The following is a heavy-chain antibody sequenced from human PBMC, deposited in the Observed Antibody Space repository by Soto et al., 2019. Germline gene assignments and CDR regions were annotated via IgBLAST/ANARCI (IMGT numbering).Heavy chain of an antibody. D-gene: IGHD2-2*01. J-gene: IGHJ6*03. CDR3: ARGLEDIVVVPAPYYYYMDV. Sequence: SETLSLTCAVYGGSFSGYYWSWIRQPPGKGLEWIGEINHSGSTNYNPSLKSRVTISVDTSKNQFSLKLSSVTAADTAVYYCARGLEDIVVVPAPYYYYMDVWGKGTTVTVSS. CDR2: INHSGST. CDR1: GGSFSGYY. V-gene: IGHV4-34*01.